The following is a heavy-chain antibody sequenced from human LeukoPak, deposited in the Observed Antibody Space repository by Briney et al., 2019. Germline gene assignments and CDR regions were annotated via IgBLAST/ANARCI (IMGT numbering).Heavy chain of an antibody. CDR3: AKDLGIVVVPAASFDY. V-gene: IGHV3-23*01. J-gene: IGHJ4*02. D-gene: IGHD2-2*01. Sequence: GGSLRLSCAASGFTFSSYAMSWVRQAPGKGLEWVSAISGSGGSTYYADSVKGRFTISRDNSKNTLYLQMNSLRAEDTAVYYCAKDLGIVVVPAASFDYWGQGTLVTVSS. CDR1: GFTFSSYA. CDR2: ISGSGGST.